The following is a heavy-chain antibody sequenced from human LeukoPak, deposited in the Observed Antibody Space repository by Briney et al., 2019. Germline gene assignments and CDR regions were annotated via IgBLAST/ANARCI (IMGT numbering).Heavy chain of an antibody. CDR1: GFTFSTYG. Sequence: GGSLRLSCAASGFTFSTYGMHWVRQAPGTGLEWVAFIRSDGSIKYYADSVKGRFTISRDSSYNTVYLQMTGLRAEDTAVYYCAKDGESGIQWTQGYFDYWGQGTLVTVSS. CDR2: IRSDGSIK. V-gene: IGHV3-30*02. D-gene: IGHD1-1*01. CDR3: AKDGESGIQWTQGYFDY. J-gene: IGHJ4*02.